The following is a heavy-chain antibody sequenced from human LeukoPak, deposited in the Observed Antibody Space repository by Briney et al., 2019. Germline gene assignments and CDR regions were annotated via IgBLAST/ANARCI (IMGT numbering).Heavy chain of an antibody. CDR2: IRYDGSNK. CDR3: AKVTDDAFDI. V-gene: IGHV3-30*02. CDR1: GFTFSSYG. Sequence: PGGSLRLSCAASGFTFSSYGMHWVRQAPGKGLEWVAFIRYDGSNKYYADSVKGRFTISRDNSKNTLYLQMNSLRAEDMALYYCAKVTDDAFDIWGQGTMVTVSS. J-gene: IGHJ3*02. D-gene: IGHD1-14*01.